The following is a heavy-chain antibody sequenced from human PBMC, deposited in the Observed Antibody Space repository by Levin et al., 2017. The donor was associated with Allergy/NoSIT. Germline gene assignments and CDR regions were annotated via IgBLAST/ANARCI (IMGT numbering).Heavy chain of an antibody. Sequence: AGGSLRLSCAASGFTFSNYGMSWVRQAPGKGLEWVSDISATDGTTYYIDSVRGRFTISRDNAKDTLYLQMNSLRAEDTAVYYCVNYYPTALWGQGTRVTVSS. J-gene: IGHJ4*02. CDR2: ISATDGTT. CDR3: VNYYPTAL. D-gene: IGHD3-10*01. V-gene: IGHV3-23*01. CDR1: GFTFSNYG.